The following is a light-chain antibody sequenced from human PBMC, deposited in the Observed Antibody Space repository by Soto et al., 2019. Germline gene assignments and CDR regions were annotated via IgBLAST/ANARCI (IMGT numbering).Light chain of an antibody. V-gene: IGKV3-11*01. CDR2: GAS. CDR3: QHSGDCRWT. CDR1: QSVSSY. J-gene: IGKJ1*01. Sequence: EIVLTQSPATLSLXPGERATLSWRASQSVSSYLAWYQQKPGQAPRRLIYGASSRATGIPDRFSGRGFGTDFTLTISRLEPEDFAVYYCQHSGDCRWTFCQGTKADIK.